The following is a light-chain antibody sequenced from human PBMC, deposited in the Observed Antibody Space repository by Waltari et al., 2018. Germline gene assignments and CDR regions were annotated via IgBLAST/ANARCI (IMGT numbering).Light chain of an antibody. CDR1: QSVGRS. J-gene: IGKJ1*01. V-gene: IGKV3-20*01. CDR3: QHYVSLPVT. CDR2: GTS. Sequence: EILLTQSPGPLSLSPGEGATLSCRASQSVGRSLAWYQQKPGQPPRLLSVGTSNRATGIPDRFSGGGSGTDFSLTITRLEPEDVAVYYCQHYVSLPVTFGQGTKVEIK.